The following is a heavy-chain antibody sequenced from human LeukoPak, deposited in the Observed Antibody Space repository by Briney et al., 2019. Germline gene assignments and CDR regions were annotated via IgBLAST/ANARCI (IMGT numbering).Heavy chain of an antibody. CDR2: INPNSGGT. CDR1: GYTFTGYY. Sequence: ASVKVSCKASGYTFTGYYMHWVRQAPGQGLEWMGWINPNSGGTNYAQKFQGRVTMTRDTSISTAYIELSRLRSDDTAVYYCARNHNYAYSGSYYDYWGQGTLVTVSS. D-gene: IGHD1-26*01. V-gene: IGHV1-2*02. J-gene: IGHJ4*02. CDR3: ARNHNYAYSGSYYDY.